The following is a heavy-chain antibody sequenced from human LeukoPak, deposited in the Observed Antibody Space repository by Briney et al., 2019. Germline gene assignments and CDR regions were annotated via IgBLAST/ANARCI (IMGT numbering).Heavy chain of an antibody. CDR1: GFTFGDYA. Sequence: GRSLRLSCTASGFTFGDYAMSWVRQAPGKGLEWVGFIRSKAYGRTTEYAASVKGRFTISRDDSKSIAYLQMNSLKTEDTAVYYCTRDRHPTTVTELDYWGQGTLVTVSS. CDR3: TRDRHPTTVTELDY. V-gene: IGHV3-49*04. CDR2: IRSKAYGRTT. D-gene: IGHD4-11*01. J-gene: IGHJ4*02.